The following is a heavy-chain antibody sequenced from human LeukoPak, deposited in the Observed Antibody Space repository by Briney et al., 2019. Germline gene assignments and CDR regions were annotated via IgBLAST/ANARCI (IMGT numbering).Heavy chain of an antibody. V-gene: IGHV4-38-2*02. Sequence: SETLSLTCAVSGYSISSGYYWGWIRQPPGKGLEWIGSIYHSGSTYYTPSLKSRVTISVDTSKNQFSLKLSSVTAADTAVYYCAREIHGTPAFDYWGQGTLVTVSS. CDR1: GYSISSGYY. D-gene: IGHD1-1*01. CDR2: IYHSGST. CDR3: AREIHGTPAFDY. J-gene: IGHJ4*02.